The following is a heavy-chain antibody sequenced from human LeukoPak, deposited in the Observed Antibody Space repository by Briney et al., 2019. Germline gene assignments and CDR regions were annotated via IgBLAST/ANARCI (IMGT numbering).Heavy chain of an antibody. CDR1: GGSISSSSYY. J-gene: IGHJ5*02. CDR3: ARGWLGYTYGYECWFDP. Sequence: PSETLSLTCTVSGGSISSSSYYWGWIRQPPGKGLEWIGSIYYSGSTYYNPSLKSRVTISVDTSKNQFSLKLSSVTAADTAVYYCARGWLGYTYGYECWFDPWGQGTLVTVSS. CDR2: IYYSGST. V-gene: IGHV4-39*07. D-gene: IGHD5-18*01.